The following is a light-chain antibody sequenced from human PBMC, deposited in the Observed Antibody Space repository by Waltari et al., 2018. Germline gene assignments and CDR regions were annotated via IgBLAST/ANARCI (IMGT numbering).Light chain of an antibody. CDR3: HSYDSNLIAYF. CDR1: RYNTGPGSV. Sequence: QSEPTQPPTVPGVAGQRMTIPCTGRRYNTGPGSVVQGYQQQPGAAPYLILYGHNIRPAGVPNRISGSSSGTSASLTITGLQAENEADYYCHSYDSNLIAYFFGIGTKVSVL. V-gene: IGLV1-40*01. J-gene: IGLJ1*01. CDR2: GHN.